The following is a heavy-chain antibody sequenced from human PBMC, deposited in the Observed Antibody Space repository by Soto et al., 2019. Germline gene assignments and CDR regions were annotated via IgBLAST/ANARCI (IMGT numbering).Heavy chain of an antibody. CDR2: IIPLLATP. D-gene: IGHD6-13*01. J-gene: IGHJ4*02. CDR1: GGTFSSYA. Sequence: VQSGAEVKKPGSSVKVSCKASGGTFSSYAFSWVRQAPGQGLEWMGGIIPLLATPNYAQKFQGRVTITADKSTSTAYMELSSLTSEDTAVYFCAGGRGASAGYYFDYWGQETLVTVSS. CDR3: AGGRGASAGYYFDY. V-gene: IGHV1-69*06.